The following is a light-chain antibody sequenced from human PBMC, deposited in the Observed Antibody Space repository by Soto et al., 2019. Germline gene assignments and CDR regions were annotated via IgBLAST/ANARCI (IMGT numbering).Light chain of an antibody. Sequence: DIQMTQSPSTLSGSVGDRVTITCRASQTISSWLAWYQQKPGKAPKLLIYKASTLKSGVPSRFSGSGSGTEFTLTISSLQPDDFATYYCRHYNSYSVAFGQGTKVELK. CDR2: KAS. V-gene: IGKV1-5*03. CDR1: QTISSW. J-gene: IGKJ1*01. CDR3: RHYNSYSVA.